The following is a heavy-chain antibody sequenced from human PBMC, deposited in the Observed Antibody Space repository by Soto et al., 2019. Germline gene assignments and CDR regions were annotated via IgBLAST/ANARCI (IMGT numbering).Heavy chain of an antibody. CDR3: ARRGGSSWYVWSGGDWFDP. J-gene: IGHJ5*02. CDR2: IYPGDSDT. CDR1: GYSFTSYW. Sequence: GESLKISCKGSGYSFTSYWIGWVRQMPGKGLEWMGIIYPGDSDTRYSPSFQGQVTISADKSISTAYLQWSSLKASDTAMYYCARRGGSSWYVWSGGDWFDPWGQGTLVTVSS. V-gene: IGHV5-51*01. D-gene: IGHD6-13*01.